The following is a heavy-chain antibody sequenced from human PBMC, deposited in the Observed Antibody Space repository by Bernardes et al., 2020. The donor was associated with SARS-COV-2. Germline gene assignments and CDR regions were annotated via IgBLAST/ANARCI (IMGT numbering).Heavy chain of an antibody. D-gene: IGHD1-26*01. J-gene: IGHJ4*02. Sequence: SETLSLTCAVYGGSFSGYYWSWIRQPPGKGLEWIGEINHSGSTNYNPSLKSRVTISVDTSKNQFSLKLSSVTAADTAVYYCARAPRPYPLPHYSGSAPYYFDYWGQGTLVTVSS. CDR3: ARAPRPYPLPHYSGSAPYYFDY. V-gene: IGHV4-34*01. CDR1: GGSFSGYY. CDR2: INHSGST.